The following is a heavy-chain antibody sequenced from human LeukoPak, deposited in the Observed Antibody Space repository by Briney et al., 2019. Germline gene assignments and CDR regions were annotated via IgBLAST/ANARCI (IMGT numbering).Heavy chain of an antibody. Sequence: GGSLRLSCAASGFTFSSYAMHWVRQAPGKGLGWVAVISYDGSNKYYADSVKGRFTISRDNSKNTLYLQMNSLRAEDTAVYYCARQKDYGDYMDYWGQGTLVTVSS. V-gene: IGHV3-30-3*01. D-gene: IGHD4-17*01. CDR1: GFTFSSYA. CDR2: ISYDGSNK. CDR3: ARQKDYGDYMDY. J-gene: IGHJ4*02.